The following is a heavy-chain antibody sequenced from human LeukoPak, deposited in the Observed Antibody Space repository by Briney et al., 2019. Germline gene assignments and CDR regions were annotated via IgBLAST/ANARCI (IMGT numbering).Heavy chain of an antibody. CDR1: GGSISSYY. V-gene: IGHV4-4*07. CDR2: IYISGSGCS. D-gene: IGHD6-19*01. J-gene: IGHJ6*03. CDR3: ARDKRVAVAGTYIYYYYMDV. Sequence: SETLSLTCTVSGGSISSYYWSWIRQPAGKGLEWIGRIYISGSGCSYYNPSLKSRVTMSVDTSKNQFSLKLSSVTAADTAVYYCARDKRVAVAGTYIYYYYMDVWGNGTTVTISS.